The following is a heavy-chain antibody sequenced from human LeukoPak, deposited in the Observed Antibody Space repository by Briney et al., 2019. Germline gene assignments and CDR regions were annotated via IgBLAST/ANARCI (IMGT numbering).Heavy chain of an antibody. CDR3: ARERRRDGYNYKDY. J-gene: IGHJ4*02. CDR2: ISYDGSYQ. V-gene: IGHV3-30*04. Sequence: GGPLRLSCAVSGFTFSAYGMHWVRRAPGKGLEWVAVISYDGSYQAYADSVKGRFTVSRDSSKNTLYLQLNSLRPEDTGLYYCARERRRDGYNYKDYWGQGTQVSVSS. CDR1: GFTFSAYG. D-gene: IGHD5-24*01.